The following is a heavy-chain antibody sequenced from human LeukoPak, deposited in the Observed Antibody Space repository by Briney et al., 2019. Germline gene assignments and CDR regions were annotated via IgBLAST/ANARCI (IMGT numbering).Heavy chain of an antibody. CDR1: GDSISRYY. J-gene: IGHJ4*02. CDR2: IYNGGII. CDR3: ARGVGSGYTDD. Sequence: SETLSLTCTVSGDSISRYYWSWIRQPAGKGLEWIGRIYNGGIITYNPSLKSRVTMSIDTSNNQFSLRLRFVTAADTAVYYCARGVGSGYTDDWGQGTLVTVSS. V-gene: IGHV4-4*07. D-gene: IGHD3-22*01.